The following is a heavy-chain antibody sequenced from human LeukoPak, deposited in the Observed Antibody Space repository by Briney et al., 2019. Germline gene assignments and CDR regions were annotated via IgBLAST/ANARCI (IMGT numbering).Heavy chain of an antibody. J-gene: IGHJ4*02. D-gene: IGHD4-17*01. CDR3: AKSFYGDYSFEDY. V-gene: IGHV3-23*01. CDR2: ISGSGDSA. Sequence: GGSLRLSCAASGFTFSIYAMRWVRQAPGKGLEWVSGISGSGDSAYYADSVKGRFAISRDNSKNTLYLQMNSLRAEDTAVYYCAKSFYGDYSFEDYWGRGTLVTVSS. CDR1: GFTFSIYA.